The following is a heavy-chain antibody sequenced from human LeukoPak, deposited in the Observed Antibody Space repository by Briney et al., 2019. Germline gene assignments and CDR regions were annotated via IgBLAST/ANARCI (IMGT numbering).Heavy chain of an antibody. V-gene: IGHV4-4*09. CDR3: ARRTTGTGPVDY. D-gene: IGHD1-1*01. Sequence: SETLSLTCTVSGGSISSYYWSWIRQPPGKGLEWIGFIYTSGSTNYNPSLKSRVTISVDTSKNQFSLKLSSVTAADTAVYYCARRTTGTGPVDYWGQGTLVTVSS. CDR1: GGSISSYY. CDR2: IYTSGST. J-gene: IGHJ4*02.